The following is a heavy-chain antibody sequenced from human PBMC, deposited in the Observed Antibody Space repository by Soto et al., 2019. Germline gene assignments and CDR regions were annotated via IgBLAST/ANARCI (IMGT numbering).Heavy chain of an antibody. CDR3: ARDYCSGGSCYGQLDY. D-gene: IGHD2-15*01. Sequence: QVQLVQSGAEVKKPGSSVKVSCKASGGTFSSYSISWVRQAPGQGLEWMGRFIPIGGMANTAQRFQGRVTITADKSPSTANMELSSLRSEDTALYYCARDYCSGGSCYGQLDYWGQGTLVTVSA. CDR1: GGTFSSYS. V-gene: IGHV1-69*08. CDR2: FIPIGGMA. J-gene: IGHJ4*02.